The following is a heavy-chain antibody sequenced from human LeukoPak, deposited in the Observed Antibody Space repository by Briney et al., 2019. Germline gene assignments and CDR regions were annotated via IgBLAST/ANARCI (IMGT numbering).Heavy chain of an antibody. CDR2: IYYSGST. CDR1: GGSISSYY. V-gene: IGHV4-59*01. CDR3: ARDGTVALDY. J-gene: IGHJ4*02. D-gene: IGHD1-26*01. Sequence: SETLSLTCTVSGGSISSYYWSWIRQPPGKGLEWIGYIYYSGSTNYNPSLKSRVTISVDTSKNQFSLKLSSVTAAGTAVYYCARDGTVALDYWGQGTLVTVSS.